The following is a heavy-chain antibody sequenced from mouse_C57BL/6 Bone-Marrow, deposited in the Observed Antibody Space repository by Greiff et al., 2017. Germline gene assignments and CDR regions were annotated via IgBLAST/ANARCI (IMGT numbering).Heavy chain of an antibody. V-gene: IGHV1-80*01. CDR1: GYAFSSYW. CDR2: IYPGDGDT. J-gene: IGHJ4*01. CDR3: ARSSHATVVATDAMDY. D-gene: IGHD1-1*01. Sequence: QVQLQQSGAELVKPGASVKISCKASGYAFSSYWMNWVKQRPGKGLEWIGQIYPGDGDTNYNGKFKGKATLTADKSSSTDYMQLSSLTSVDSAVYFCARSSHATVVATDAMDYWGQGTSVTVSS.